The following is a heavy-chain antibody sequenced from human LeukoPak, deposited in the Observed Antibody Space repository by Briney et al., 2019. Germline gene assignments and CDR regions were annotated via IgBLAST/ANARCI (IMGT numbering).Heavy chain of an antibody. D-gene: IGHD1-26*01. J-gene: IGHJ4*02. CDR2: TSYSEGT. V-gene: IGHV4-59*06. CDR3: ATADWESFYFDS. Sequence: SETLSLTCTVSGDSITNNYWNWIRQHPGKGLEWIGFTSYSEGTYYNPSLMSRITISVDISQNQFSLKMRDVTAADTAVYFCATADWESFYFDSWGQGALVAVSS. CDR1: GDSITNNY.